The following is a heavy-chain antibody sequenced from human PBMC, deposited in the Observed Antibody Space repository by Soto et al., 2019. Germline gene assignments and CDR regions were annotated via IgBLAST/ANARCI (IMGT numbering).Heavy chain of an antibody. CDR3: ARGALLWFGELPLNYNWFDP. D-gene: IGHD3-10*01. Sequence: ASVKVSCKASGYTFTSYAMHWVRQAPGQRLEWMGWINAGNGNTKYSQKFQGRVTITTDTSTSTAYMELRSLRSDDTAVYYCARGALLWFGELPLNYNWFDPWGQGTLVTVSS. CDR1: GYTFTSYA. V-gene: IGHV1-3*01. CDR2: INAGNGNT. J-gene: IGHJ5*02.